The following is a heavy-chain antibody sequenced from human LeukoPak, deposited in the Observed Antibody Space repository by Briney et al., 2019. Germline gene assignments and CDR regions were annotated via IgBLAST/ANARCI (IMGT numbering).Heavy chain of an antibody. CDR1: GYTFTGYA. J-gene: IGHJ4*02. V-gene: IGHV1-3*01. CDR2: TNGGNGKI. D-gene: IGHD2-2*01. CDR3: VRDWGYQLLAY. Sequence: ASVKVSCKASGYTFTGYAIHWVRQAPGQRLEWMGWTNGGNGKIKYSQKLQGRVTMTRDTSASAAYMELSSLRSEDTAVYYCVRDWGYQLLAYWGQGTLVTVSS.